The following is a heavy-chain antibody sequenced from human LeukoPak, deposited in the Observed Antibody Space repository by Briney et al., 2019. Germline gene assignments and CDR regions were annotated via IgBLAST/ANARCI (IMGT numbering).Heavy chain of an antibody. D-gene: IGHD4-11*01. Sequence: GRSLRLSCAAAAFTFSSYFMRCVRRAPARGLEGGSTITCSGEDTQYADSVKSRFTISRDNPKNTLYLQMNSLRAEDTAIYYCAKVPGLGSNYPSMGYHFDYWGQGTLVTVSS. CDR2: ITCSGEDT. CDR1: AFTFSSYF. V-gene: IGHV3-23*01. CDR3: AKVPGLGSNYPSMGYHFDY. J-gene: IGHJ4*02.